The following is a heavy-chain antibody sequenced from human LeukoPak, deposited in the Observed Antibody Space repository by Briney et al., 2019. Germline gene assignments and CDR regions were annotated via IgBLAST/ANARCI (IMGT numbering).Heavy chain of an antibody. CDR2: IYTDGRST. Sequence: QPGGSLRFSCAASGFTFSSYWMHWVRQAPGKGLVWVARIYTDGRSTSYAGSVKGRFTISRDNAKNMLYLQMNSLRADDTAVYYCARESSSCHDYWGQGTLVTVSS. D-gene: IGHD6-13*01. CDR1: GFTFSSYW. V-gene: IGHV3-74*01. J-gene: IGHJ4*02. CDR3: ARESSSCHDY.